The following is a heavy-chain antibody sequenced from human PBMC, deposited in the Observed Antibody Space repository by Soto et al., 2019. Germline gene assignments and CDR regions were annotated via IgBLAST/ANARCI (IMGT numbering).Heavy chain of an antibody. Sequence: QVRLEESGPGLVKPSETLSLICSVSGGSVNNANYFWNWIRHHPENGLEWIGYIYYSGSTRYDPSFKTRATVAIDTAKNQCPLRLSAVKVADWGCYFCAGDAVYGGSGGGMDFLGRGTTVTVSS. D-gene: IGHD4-17*01. CDR3: AGDAVYGGSGGGMDF. CDR2: IYYSGST. V-gene: IGHV4-31*03. J-gene: IGHJ6*02. CDR1: GGSVNNANYF.